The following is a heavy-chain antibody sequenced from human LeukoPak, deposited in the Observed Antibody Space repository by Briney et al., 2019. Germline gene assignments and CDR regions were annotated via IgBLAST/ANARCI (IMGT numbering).Heavy chain of an antibody. CDR2: IYYGGST. CDR1: GGSVSSGSYY. J-gene: IGHJ4*02. D-gene: IGHD3-10*01. V-gene: IGHV4-61*01. Sequence: SETLSLTCTVSGGSVSSGSYYWSWIRQPPGKGLEWIGYIYYGGSTNYNPSLKSRVTISVDTSKNQFSLKLTSVTAADTAVYYCARGTNYYGSGDYWGQGTLVTVSS. CDR3: ARGTNYYGSGDY.